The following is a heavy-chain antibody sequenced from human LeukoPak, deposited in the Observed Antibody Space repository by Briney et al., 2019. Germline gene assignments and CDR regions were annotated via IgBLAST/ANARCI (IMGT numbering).Heavy chain of an antibody. CDR2: INAGNGNT. CDR1: GYTFTSYA. Sequence: ASVKVSCKASGYTFTSYAMHWVRQAPGQRLEWMGWINAGNGNTKYSQKFQGRVTITRDTSASTAYMELSSLRSEDTAVYYCARDNPYGSGSPPYFDYWGQGTLVTVSS. V-gene: IGHV1-3*01. J-gene: IGHJ4*02. D-gene: IGHD3-10*01. CDR3: ARDNPYGSGSPPYFDY.